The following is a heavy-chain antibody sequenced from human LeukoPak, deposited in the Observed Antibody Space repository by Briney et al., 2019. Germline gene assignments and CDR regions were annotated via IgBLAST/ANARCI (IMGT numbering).Heavy chain of an antibody. J-gene: IGHJ4*02. CDR1: GVSFSGYY. CDR3: ARGLIAVARYFDY. CDR2: INHSGST. Sequence: SETLSLTCAAYGVSFSGYYWSWIRQPPGKGLEWIGEINHSGSTNYNPSLKSRVTISVDTSKNQFSLKLSSVTAADTAVYYCARGLIAVARYFDYWGQGTLVTVSS. V-gene: IGHV4-34*01. D-gene: IGHD6-19*01.